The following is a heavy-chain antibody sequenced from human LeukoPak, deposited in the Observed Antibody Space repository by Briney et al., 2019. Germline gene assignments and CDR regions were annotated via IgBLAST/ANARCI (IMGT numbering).Heavy chain of an antibody. Sequence: ASVTVSCKASGYTFTVYYMHWVRQAPGQGLEWMGRINPNSGGTNYAQKFQGRVTMTRDTSISTAYMELSRLRSDDTAVYYCARDPAYYYDSSGYSYFDYWGQGTLVTVSS. CDR1: GYTFTVYY. J-gene: IGHJ4*02. V-gene: IGHV1-2*06. CDR2: INPNSGGT. CDR3: ARDPAYYYDSSGYSYFDY. D-gene: IGHD3-22*01.